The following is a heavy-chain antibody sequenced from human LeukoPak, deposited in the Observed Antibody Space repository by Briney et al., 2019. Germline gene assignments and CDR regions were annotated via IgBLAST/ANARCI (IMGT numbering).Heavy chain of an antibody. CDR2: IYYSGST. Sequence: SETLSLTCTVSGLSMSSYYSSWIRQPPGKGLEWIGYIYYSGSTNYNPSLKSRVTISVDTSKNQFSLKLSSVTAADTALYYCARHDLDWGSFGHWGQGTLVTVSS. J-gene: IGHJ4*02. CDR3: ARHDLDWGSFGH. D-gene: IGHD3-16*01. V-gene: IGHV4-59*08. CDR1: GLSMSSYY.